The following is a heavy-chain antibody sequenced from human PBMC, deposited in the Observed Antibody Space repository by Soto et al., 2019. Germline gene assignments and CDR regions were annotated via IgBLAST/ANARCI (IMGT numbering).Heavy chain of an antibody. CDR1: GFTFSSYW. V-gene: IGHV3-7*03. J-gene: IGHJ4*02. Sequence: EVQLVESGGGLVQPGGSLRLSCAASGFTFSSYWMSWVRQAPGKGLEWVANIKQDGSEKYYVDSVKGRFTISRDNAKNSLYLQMSSLRAEDTAVYYCAKAIEYSSGLVGYFDYWGQGTLVSVSS. CDR3: AKAIEYSSGLVGYFDY. D-gene: IGHD6-19*01. CDR2: IKQDGSEK.